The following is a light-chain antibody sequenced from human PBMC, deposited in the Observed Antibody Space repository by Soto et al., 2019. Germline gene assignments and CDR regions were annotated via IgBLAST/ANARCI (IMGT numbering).Light chain of an antibody. CDR1: QSVSRSY. V-gene: IGKV3-20*01. Sequence: EIVLTQSPGTLSLSPGERATLSCRASQSVSRSYLAWYQQKPGQAPRLLIYGASSRANGIPDRFSGSGSGTAFTLTISRLEPEDFAVYYCQQYGSSPPYTFGQGTKLEIK. CDR2: GAS. CDR3: QQYGSSPPYT. J-gene: IGKJ2*01.